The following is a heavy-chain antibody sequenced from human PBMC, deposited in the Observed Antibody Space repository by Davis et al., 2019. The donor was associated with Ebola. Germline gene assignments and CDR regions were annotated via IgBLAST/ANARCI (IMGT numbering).Heavy chain of an antibody. Sequence: GGSLRLSCAASGFTFSNAWMNWVRQAPGKGLEWVGRINSKTAGGTTDSAAPVKGRFTISRDDSKSTLYLQMNSLKTEDTAVYYCTPKYGVGYGHIVDVWGQGTTVTVSS. J-gene: IGHJ6*02. CDR2: INSKTAGGTT. CDR3: TPKYGVGYGHIVDV. V-gene: IGHV3-15*07. CDR1: GFTFSNAW. D-gene: IGHD2-8*01.